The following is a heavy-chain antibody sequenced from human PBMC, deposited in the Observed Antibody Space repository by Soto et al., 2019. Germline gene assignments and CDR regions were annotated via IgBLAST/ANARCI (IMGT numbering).Heavy chain of an antibody. V-gene: IGHV1-24*01. CDR2: FDPEDGET. Sequence: GASVKVSCKVSGYTLTELSMHWVRQAPGKGLEWMGGFDPEDGETIYAQKFQGRVTMTEDTSTDTAYMELSSLRSEDTAVYYCARNHYDFTEPNWFDPWGQGTLVTVSS. D-gene: IGHD3-3*01. CDR3: ARNHYDFTEPNWFDP. CDR1: GYTLTELS. J-gene: IGHJ5*02.